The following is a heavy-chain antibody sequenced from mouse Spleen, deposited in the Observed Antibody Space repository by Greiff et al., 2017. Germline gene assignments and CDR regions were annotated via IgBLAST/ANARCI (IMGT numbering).Heavy chain of an antibody. CDR1: GYSFTGYY. CDR3: AGGTRGGFDY. V-gene: IGHV1-43*01. CDR2: INPSTGGT. Sequence: EVQLQQSGPELVKPGASVKISCKASGYSFTGYYMHWVKQSSEKSLEWIGEINPSTGGTSYNQKFKGKATLTVDKSSSTAYMQLKSLTSEDSAVYYCAGGTRGGFDYWGQGTTLTVSS. J-gene: IGHJ2*01. D-gene: IGHD3-3*01.